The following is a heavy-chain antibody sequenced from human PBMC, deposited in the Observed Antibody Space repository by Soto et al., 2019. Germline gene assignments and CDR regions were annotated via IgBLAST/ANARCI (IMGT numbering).Heavy chain of an antibody. V-gene: IGHV3-11*01. CDR3: AREDTRRRYDMDV. CDR2: ICTSGSAI. D-gene: IGHD5-18*01. Sequence: GGSLRLSCAASGFTFSDYYMTWIRQAPGKGPEWVSYICTSGSAIYYADSVKGRFTISRDNAKNSLYLQMNSLSTEDTAVYYCAREDTRRRYDMDVWGQGTSVTVSS. CDR1: GFTFSDYY. J-gene: IGHJ6*02.